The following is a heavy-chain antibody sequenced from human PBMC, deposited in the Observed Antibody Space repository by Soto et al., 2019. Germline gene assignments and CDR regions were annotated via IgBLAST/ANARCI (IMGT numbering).Heavy chain of an antibody. CDR1: GGSISSYY. J-gene: IGHJ5*02. CDR3: ARELWFGELLEVNWFDP. V-gene: IGHV4-4*07. CDR2: IYTSGST. Sequence: SETLSLTCTVSGGSISSYYWSWIRQPAGKGLGWIGRIYTSGSTNYNPSLKSRVTMSVDTSKNQFSLKLSSVTAADTAVYYCARELWFGELLEVNWFDPWGQGTLVTVSS. D-gene: IGHD3-10*01.